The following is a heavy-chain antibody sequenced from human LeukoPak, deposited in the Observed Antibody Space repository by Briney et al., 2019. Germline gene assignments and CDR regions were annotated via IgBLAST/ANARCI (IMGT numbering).Heavy chain of an antibody. CDR3: AKENKGYYGMDV. V-gene: IGHV3-9*01. Sequence: GRSLRLSCAASGFTFDDYAMHWVRQAPGKGLEWVSGISWNSGSIGYADSVKGRFTISRDNAKNSLYLQMNSLRAEDAALYYCAKENKGYYGMDVWGQGTTVTVSS. J-gene: IGHJ6*02. D-gene: IGHD1/OR15-1a*01. CDR1: GFTFDDYA. CDR2: ISWNSGSI.